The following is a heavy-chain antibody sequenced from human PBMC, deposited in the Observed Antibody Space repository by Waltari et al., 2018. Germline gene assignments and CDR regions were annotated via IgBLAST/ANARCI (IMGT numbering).Heavy chain of an antibody. CDR3: ARDLAAAGISRGFDY. J-gene: IGHJ4*02. CDR1: GGSISSGDYY. Sequence: QVQLQESGPGLVKPSQTLSLTCTVSGGSISSGDYYWSWIRPPPGKGLEWIGYIYYSGSTYYNPSLKSRVTISVDTSKNQFSLKLSSVTAADTAVYYCARDLAAAGISRGFDYWGQGTLVTVSS. CDR2: IYYSGST. D-gene: IGHD6-13*01. V-gene: IGHV4-30-4*08.